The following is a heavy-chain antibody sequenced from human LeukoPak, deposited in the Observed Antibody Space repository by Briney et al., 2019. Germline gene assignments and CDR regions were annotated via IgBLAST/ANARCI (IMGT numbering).Heavy chain of an antibody. CDR2: INPNSGGT. CDR1: GYTFTGYY. Sequence: ASVKVSCKASGYTFTGYYMHWVRQAPGQGLEWMGWINPNSGGTNYAQKFQGWVTMTRDTSISTAYMELSRLRSEDTAVYYCATFLFYDFWSGSDAFDIWGQGTMVTVSS. V-gene: IGHV1-2*04. J-gene: IGHJ3*02. D-gene: IGHD3-3*01. CDR3: ATFLFYDFWSGSDAFDI.